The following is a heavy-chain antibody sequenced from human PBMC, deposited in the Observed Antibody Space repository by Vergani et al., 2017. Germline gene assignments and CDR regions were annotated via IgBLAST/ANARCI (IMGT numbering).Heavy chain of an antibody. CDR2: IIPILGIA. J-gene: IGHJ4*02. Sequence: QVQLVQSGAEVKKPGSSVKVSYKASGGTFSSYAISWVRQAPGQGLEWMGRIIPILGIANYAQKFQGRVTITADKSTSTAYMELSSLRSEDTAVYYCARGYYSRYYFDYWGQGTLVTVSS. CDR1: GGTFSSYA. CDR3: ARGYYSRYYFDY. V-gene: IGHV1-69*04. D-gene: IGHD2-15*01.